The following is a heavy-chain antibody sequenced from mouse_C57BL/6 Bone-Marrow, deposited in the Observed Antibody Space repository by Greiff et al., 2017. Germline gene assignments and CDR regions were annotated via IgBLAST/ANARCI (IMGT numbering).Heavy chain of an antibody. D-gene: IGHD2-4*01. Sequence: EVQLQQSGAELVRPGASVKLSCTASGFNIKDDYMHWVKQRPEQGLEWIGWIDPENGDTEYASKFQGKATITADTSSNTAYLQLSSLTSEDTAVYYCTTDYDGSYYAMDYWGQGTSVTVSS. CDR3: TTDYDGSYYAMDY. CDR1: GFNIKDDY. V-gene: IGHV14-4*01. J-gene: IGHJ4*01. CDR2: IDPENGDT.